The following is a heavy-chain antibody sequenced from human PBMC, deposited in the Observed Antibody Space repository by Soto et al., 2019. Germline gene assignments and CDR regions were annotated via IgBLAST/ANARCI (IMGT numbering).Heavy chain of an antibody. CDR1: GFIFRDSA. CDR3: GKERRGSGWSVCDF. V-gene: IGHV3-23*01. CDR2: ISGSGDSA. Sequence: VPLLESGGVWVQQGGSLRLSCAASGFIFRDSALNWVRQAPGKGLEWVSGISGSGDSARYADSVKGRFTIYRDNSRDTLYLHMNSLRVDDTAVYYCGKERRGSGWSVCDFWGQGALVTVSS. D-gene: IGHD6-19*01. J-gene: IGHJ4*02.